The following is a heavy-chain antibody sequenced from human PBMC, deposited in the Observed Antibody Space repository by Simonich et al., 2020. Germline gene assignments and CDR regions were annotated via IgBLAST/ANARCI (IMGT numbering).Heavy chain of an antibody. CDR1: GGTLSSYA. CDR3: ARGGLADRRIVYYYYMDV. D-gene: IGHD2-15*01. J-gene: IGHJ6*03. Sequence: QVQLVQSGAEVKKPGSSVKVSCKASGGTLSSYAKSWVRQAPGQGLEWMVGIITSLGKANYAQKFQGRVTITADKSTSTAYMELSSLRSEDTAVYYCARGGLADRRIVYYYYMDVWGKGTTVTVSS. CDR2: IITSLGKA. V-gene: IGHV1-69*06.